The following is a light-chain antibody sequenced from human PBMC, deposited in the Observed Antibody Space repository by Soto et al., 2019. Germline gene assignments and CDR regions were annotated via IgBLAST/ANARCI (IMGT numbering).Light chain of an antibody. J-gene: IGKJ4*01. CDR1: QSVSSNF. CDR3: RQYGTSLGFP. CDR2: GAS. V-gene: IGKV3-20*01. Sequence: EIVLTQSPGTLSLSPGERATLSCRASQSVSSNFLAWYQEKLGQAPSLLIYGASKRATGIPDRFSGSGSGTDFTLTISRLEPEDFGVYYCRQYGTSLGFPVGGGTKVDIK.